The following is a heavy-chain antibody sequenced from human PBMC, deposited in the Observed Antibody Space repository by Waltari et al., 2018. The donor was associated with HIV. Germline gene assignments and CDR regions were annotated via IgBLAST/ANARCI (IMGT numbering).Heavy chain of an antibody. Sequence: QVQLQESGPGLVKPSETLSLTCTVSGGSISHYYWSWIRQPPGKGLEWIGYIFYSGTTNYNPSLKSRVTISIDTSKNQFSLNLTSVTAADTALYYCARGGVNWNYDYWGQGTLVTVSS. CDR3: ARGGVNWNYDY. CDR2: IFYSGTT. J-gene: IGHJ4*02. V-gene: IGHV4-59*01. CDR1: GGSISHYY. D-gene: IGHD1-7*01.